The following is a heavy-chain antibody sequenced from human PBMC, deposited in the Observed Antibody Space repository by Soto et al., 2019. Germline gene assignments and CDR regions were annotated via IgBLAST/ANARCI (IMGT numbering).Heavy chain of an antibody. CDR1: GGSISSDY. Sequence: PSETLSLTCTVSGGSISSDYWSWIRQPPGKGLEWIGYIHYSGSTDYNPSLKSRVTISVDTSKNQFSLKLSSVTAADTAVYYCAKDIRGRTAASVYNYSDPFDPGTPVTVFS. J-gene: IGHJ5*02. CDR2: IHYSGST. V-gene: IGHV4-59*01. CDR3: AKDIRGRTAASVYNYSDP. D-gene: IGHD6-13*01.